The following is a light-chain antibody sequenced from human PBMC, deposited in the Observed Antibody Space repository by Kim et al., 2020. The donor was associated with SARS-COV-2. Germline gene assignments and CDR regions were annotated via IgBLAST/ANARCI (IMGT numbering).Light chain of an antibody. V-gene: IGLV3-19*01. CDR3: NSRDSSGNHVV. Sequence: GLGQTTRITCQGDSLRSYYASWYQKKPGQAPVLVIYGKNNRPSGIPDRFSGSSSGNTASLTITGAQAEDEADYYCNSRDSSGNHVVFGGGTQLTVL. CDR1: SLRSYY. CDR2: GKN. J-gene: IGLJ2*01.